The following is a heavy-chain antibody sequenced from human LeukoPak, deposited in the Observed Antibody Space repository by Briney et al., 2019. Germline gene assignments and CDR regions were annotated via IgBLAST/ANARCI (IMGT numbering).Heavy chain of an antibody. CDR1: GASITNSLYY. Sequence: SETLSLTCTVSGASITNSLYYWGWIRQPPGKGLEWIATVYYTGSTYYNPSLKSRVTISVDTSKNQFSLKLSSATAADTAVYYCARVMVRGVINWFDPWGQGTLVTVSS. CDR2: VYYTGST. J-gene: IGHJ5*02. V-gene: IGHV4-39*07. D-gene: IGHD3-10*01. CDR3: ARVMVRGVINWFDP.